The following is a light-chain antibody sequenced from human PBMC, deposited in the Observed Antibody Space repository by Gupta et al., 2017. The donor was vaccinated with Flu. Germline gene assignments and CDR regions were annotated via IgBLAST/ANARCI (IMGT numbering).Light chain of an antibody. CDR2: GAS. Sequence: EIVMTQSPATLSVSPGERATLSCRASQSVSSNLAWYQQKPGQAPRLLIYGASTRATGIPARFSDSGSGTEFTLTISSLQSEDFAVYYCQQYNNWSFGQGTRLEIK. J-gene: IGKJ5*01. V-gene: IGKV3D-15*01. CDR3: QQYNNWS. CDR1: QSVSSN.